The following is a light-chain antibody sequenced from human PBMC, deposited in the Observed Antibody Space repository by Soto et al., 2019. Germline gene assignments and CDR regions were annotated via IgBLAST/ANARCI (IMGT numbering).Light chain of an antibody. CDR2: GNT. V-gene: IGLV1-40*01. Sequence: QSVLTQPPSVSGAPGQRVTISCTGSSSNIGAGYDVHWYQQRPGTAPKLLIFGNTNRPSGVPDRFSGSKSGTSASLAITGLQADDEADYHCQSYDIKLSSPVFGGGTKLTVL. CDR3: QSYDIKLSSPV. J-gene: IGLJ2*01. CDR1: SSNIGAGYD.